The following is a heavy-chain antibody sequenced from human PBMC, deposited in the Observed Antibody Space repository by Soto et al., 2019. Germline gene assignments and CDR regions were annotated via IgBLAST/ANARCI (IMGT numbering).Heavy chain of an antibody. CDR3: ARDRIWFGELAFDY. J-gene: IGHJ4*02. V-gene: IGHV3-48*02. CDR1: GFTFSSYS. CDR2: ISSSSSTI. Sequence: GGSLRLSCAASGFTFSSYSMNWVRQAPGKGLEWVSYISSSSSTIYYADSVKGRFTISRDNAKNSLYLQMNSLRDEDTAVYYCARDRIWFGELAFDYWGQGTLVTVSS. D-gene: IGHD3-10*01.